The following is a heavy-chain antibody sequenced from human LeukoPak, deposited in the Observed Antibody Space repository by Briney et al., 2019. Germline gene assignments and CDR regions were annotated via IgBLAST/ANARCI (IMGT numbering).Heavy chain of an antibody. V-gene: IGHV1-18*01. CDR2: ISAYNGNT. Sequence: GASVKVSCKASGYTFTSYGISWVRQAPGQGLEWMGWISAYNGNTNYAQKLQGRVTMTTDTSTSTAYMELRSLRSDDTAVYYCARDWYYYGSGSSYYYGMDVWGQGTTVTVS. J-gene: IGHJ6*02. D-gene: IGHD3-10*01. CDR3: ARDWYYYGSGSSYYYGMDV. CDR1: GYTFTSYG.